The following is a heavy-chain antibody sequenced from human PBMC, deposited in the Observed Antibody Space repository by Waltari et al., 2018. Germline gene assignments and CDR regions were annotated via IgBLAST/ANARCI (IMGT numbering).Heavy chain of an antibody. CDR1: GALIRRGVFF. CDR3: ARRDYENNWFDP. J-gene: IGHJ5*02. V-gene: IGHV4-30-4*01. D-gene: IGHD3-16*01. Sequence: QVQLQESGPGLVEASQPLSLTCTVSGALIRRGVFFWSWLRPRPGKGLEWIGHISPTVTTYYNSSLKSVATISVDKSKNQIFLRLASVTAADSALYYCARRDYENNWFDPWGQGTLVTVS. CDR2: ISPTVTT.